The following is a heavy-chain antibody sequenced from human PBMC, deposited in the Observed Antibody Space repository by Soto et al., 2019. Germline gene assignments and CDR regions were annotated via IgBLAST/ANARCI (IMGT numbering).Heavy chain of an antibody. CDR3: ASVIVLCRTFYAFWMGYSTVARAEYCVGA. CDR1: GYTFTSYD. Sequence: ASVKVSCKASGYTFTSYDINWLRHATGQGLEWMGWMNPNSGNTGYAQKFQGRVTMTRNTSISTAYMELSSLRSEDTAVYYCASVIVLCRTFYAFWMGYSTVARAEYCVGARGKGTAVTVSS. CDR2: MNPNSGNT. V-gene: IGHV1-8*01. J-gene: IGHJ6*04. D-gene: IGHD3-3*01.